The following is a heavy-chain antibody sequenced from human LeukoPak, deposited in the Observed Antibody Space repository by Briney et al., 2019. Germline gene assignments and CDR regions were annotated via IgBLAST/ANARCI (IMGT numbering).Heavy chain of an antibody. D-gene: IGHD2-2*01. Sequence: SETLSLTCAVYGGSFSGYYWSWIRQPPGKGLEWIGEINHSGSTNYNPSLKSRVTISVDTSKNQFSLKLSSVTAADTAVYYCARGPPPYCSNTSCRPRFDPWGQGTLVTVSS. CDR1: GGSFSGYY. CDR2: INHSGST. V-gene: IGHV4-34*01. J-gene: IGHJ5*02. CDR3: ARGPPPYCSNTSCRPRFDP.